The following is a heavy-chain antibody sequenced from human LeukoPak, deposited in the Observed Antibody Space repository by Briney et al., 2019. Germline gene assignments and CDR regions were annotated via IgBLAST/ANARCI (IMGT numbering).Heavy chain of an antibody. Sequence: PSETLSLTCAVYGGPFGGYYWSWIRQPPGKGLEWIGEINHSGSTNYNPSLKSRVTISVDTSKNQFSLKLSSVTAADTAVYYCARYYYDSSGYYYDYWGQGTLVTVSS. V-gene: IGHV4-34*01. CDR3: ARYYYDSSGYYYDY. CDR1: GGPFGGYY. J-gene: IGHJ4*02. CDR2: INHSGST. D-gene: IGHD3-22*01.